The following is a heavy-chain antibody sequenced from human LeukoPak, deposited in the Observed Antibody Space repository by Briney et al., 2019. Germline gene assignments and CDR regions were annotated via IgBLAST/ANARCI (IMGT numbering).Heavy chain of an antibody. CDR2: IIPILGIA. V-gene: IGHV1-69*04. J-gene: IGHJ5*02. CDR3: ASSTVVVAATGNGWFDP. Sequence: ASVKVSCKASGGTFSSYAISWVRQAPGQGLEWMERIIPILGIANYAQKFQGRVTITADKSTSTAYMELSSLRSEDTAVYYCASSTVVVAATGNGWFDPWGQGTLVTVSS. CDR1: GGTFSSYA. D-gene: IGHD2-15*01.